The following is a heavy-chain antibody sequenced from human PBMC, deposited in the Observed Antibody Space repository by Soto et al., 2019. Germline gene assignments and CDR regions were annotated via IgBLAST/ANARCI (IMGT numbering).Heavy chain of an antibody. CDR2: IYYSGST. J-gene: IGHJ4*02. D-gene: IGHD1-26*01. Sequence: SETLSLTCTVSGGSISSGGYYWSWIRQHPGKGLEWIGYIYYSGSTYYNPSLKSRVTISVDTSKNQFSLKLSSVTAADTAVYYCARAGSIVGATSFDYWGQGTLVTVSS. V-gene: IGHV4-31*03. CDR3: ARAGSIVGATSFDY. CDR1: GGSISSGGYY.